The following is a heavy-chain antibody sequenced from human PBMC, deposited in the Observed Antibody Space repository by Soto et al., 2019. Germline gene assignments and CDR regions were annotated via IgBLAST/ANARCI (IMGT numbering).Heavy chain of an antibody. CDR1: GFTFSTYW. CDR3: VSGDYHDANGPFSDAFDV. D-gene: IGHD2-21*01. CDR2: IKPDGSEK. J-gene: IGHJ3*01. Sequence: EMQLVESGGGLVQPGGSLRLSCATSGFTFSTYWMSWVRQTLGKGLEWVANIKPDGSEKWYVDSVRGRFTISRDNAKNSLDLQMSSLRAEDTALYYCVSGDYHDANGPFSDAFDVWGQGTMVTVSS. V-gene: IGHV3-7*02.